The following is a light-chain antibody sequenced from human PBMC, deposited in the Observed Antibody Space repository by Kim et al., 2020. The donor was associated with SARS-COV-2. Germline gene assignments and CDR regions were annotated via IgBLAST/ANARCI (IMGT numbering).Light chain of an antibody. CDR2: KTN. V-gene: IGLV1-47*01. J-gene: IGLJ3*02. Sequence: QSVTISFSGTISNIGGNYVYWYQHRPGAAPRLLIYKTNQRPSGVPDRFSGSKSGTSASLAISGLRSEDEADYYCAAWDGSLSAWEFGGGTQLTVL. CDR1: ISNIGGNY. CDR3: AAWDGSLSAWE.